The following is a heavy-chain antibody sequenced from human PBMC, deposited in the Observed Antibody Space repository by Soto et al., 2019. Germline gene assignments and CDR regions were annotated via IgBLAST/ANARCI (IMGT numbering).Heavy chain of an antibody. J-gene: IGHJ4*02. CDR3: ARAYCSSTSCHDY. CDR2: ISSSSRSSSSYT. V-gene: IGHV3-11*05. Sequence: GGSLRLSCAASGFTFSDYYMSWIRQAPGKGLEWVSYISSSSRSSSSYTNYADSVKGRFTISRDNAKNPLYLQMNSLRAEDTAVYYCARAYCSSTSCHDYWGQGTLVTVSS. CDR1: GFTFSDYY. D-gene: IGHD2-2*01.